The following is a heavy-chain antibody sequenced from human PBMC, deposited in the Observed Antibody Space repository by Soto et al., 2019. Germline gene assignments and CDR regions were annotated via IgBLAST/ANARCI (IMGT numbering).Heavy chain of an antibody. CDR2: INHSGST. J-gene: IGHJ4*02. V-gene: IGHV4-34*01. D-gene: IGHD3-10*01. Sequence: SETLSLTCAVYGGSFSDFYWSWIRQPPGKGLEWIGEINHSGSTNYNPSLESRVAISVDTSKNQFSLDVSSVTAADTAVFYCARGSYIVRGVIDYWGQGTLVTSPQ. CDR1: GGSFSDFY. CDR3: ARGSYIVRGVIDY.